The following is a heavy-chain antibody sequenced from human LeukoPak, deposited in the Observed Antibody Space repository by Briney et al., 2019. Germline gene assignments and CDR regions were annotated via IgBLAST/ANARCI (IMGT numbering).Heavy chain of an antibody. Sequence: SETLSLTCTVSGGSISNYFWSWIRQPAGKGLEWIGHIYSSGNTNYNPSLKSRVTISVDTSKNQFSLKLSSVTAADTAVYYCARSPRIIAAAGMDYYYYYMDVWGKGTTVTVSS. J-gene: IGHJ6*03. D-gene: IGHD6-13*01. CDR1: GGSISNYF. CDR2: IYSSGNT. V-gene: IGHV4-4*07. CDR3: ARSPRIIAAAGMDYYYYYMDV.